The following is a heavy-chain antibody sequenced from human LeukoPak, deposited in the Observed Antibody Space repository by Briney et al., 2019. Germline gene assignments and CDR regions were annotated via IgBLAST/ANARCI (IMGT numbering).Heavy chain of an antibody. CDR3: VRAAQEDRDPLTRIQTGNWFNP. CDR2: MSPNSGKT. Sequence: ASVKVSCKASGYTFTIYDINWVRQATGQGPEWMGWMSPNSGKTGYAQKFQGRVNLTKDTSISTAYMELNSLTSEDTAIYYCVRAAQEDRDPLTRIQTGNWFNPWGQGTLVTVSS. D-gene: IGHD3-9*01. J-gene: IGHJ5*02. V-gene: IGHV1-8*01. CDR1: GYTFTIYD.